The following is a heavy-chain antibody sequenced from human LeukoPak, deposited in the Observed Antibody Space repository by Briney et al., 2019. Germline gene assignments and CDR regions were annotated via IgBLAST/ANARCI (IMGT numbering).Heavy chain of an antibody. CDR3: AKMVHTEQWLVPFDY. Sequence: PGGSLRLSCAASGFTFSDYCMSWIRQAPGKGLEWVSYISSSSSYTNYADSVKGRFTISRDNAKNSLYLQMNSLRAEDTAVYYCAKMVHTEQWLVPFDYWGQGTLVTVSS. CDR1: GFTFSDYC. V-gene: IGHV3-11*03. CDR2: ISSSSSYT. D-gene: IGHD6-19*01. J-gene: IGHJ4*02.